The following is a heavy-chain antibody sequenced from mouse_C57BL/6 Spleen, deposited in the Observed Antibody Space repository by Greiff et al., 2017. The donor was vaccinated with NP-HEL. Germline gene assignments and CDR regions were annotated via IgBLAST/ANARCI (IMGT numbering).Heavy chain of an antibody. V-gene: IGHV1-42*01. CDR3: ARGGTYGNYLDY. CDR1: GYSFTGYY. CDR2: INPSTGGT. J-gene: IGHJ2*01. Sequence: VQLQQSGPELVKPGASVKISCKASGYSFTGYYMNWVKQSPEKSLEWIGEINPSTGGTTYNQKFKAKATLTVDKSSSTAYMQLKSLTSEDSAVYYCARGGTYGNYLDYWGQGTTLTVSS. D-gene: IGHD2-1*01.